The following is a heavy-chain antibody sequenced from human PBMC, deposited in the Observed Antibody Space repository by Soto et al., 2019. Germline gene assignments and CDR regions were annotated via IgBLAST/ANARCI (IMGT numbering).Heavy chain of an antibody. CDR2: IYYSGST. CDR3: ARHGRHRSSTALDY. V-gene: IGHV4-59*08. D-gene: IGHD1-26*01. CDR1: GGSISSYY. Sequence: PSETLSLTCTVSGGSISSYYWSWIRQPPGKGLEWIGYIYYSGSTNYNPSLKSRVTISVDTSKNQFSLKLSSVTAADTAVYYCARHGRHRSSTALDYWGQRTLVIVYS. J-gene: IGHJ4*02.